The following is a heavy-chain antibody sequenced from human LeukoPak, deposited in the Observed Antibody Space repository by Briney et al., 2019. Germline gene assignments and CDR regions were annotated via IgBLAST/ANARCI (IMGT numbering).Heavy chain of an antibody. CDR2: IYYSGTT. D-gene: IGHD6-13*01. CDR3: ARGVYIAAAQYGY. V-gene: IGHV4-59*01. J-gene: IGHJ4*02. CDR1: GGSISSYY. Sequence: SETLSLTCTVSGGSISSYYWSWIRQPPGKRLEWIGYIYYSGTTNYNPSLKSRVTISVDTSKNQFSLKLSSVTAADTAVYYCARGVYIAAAQYGYWGQGTLATVSS.